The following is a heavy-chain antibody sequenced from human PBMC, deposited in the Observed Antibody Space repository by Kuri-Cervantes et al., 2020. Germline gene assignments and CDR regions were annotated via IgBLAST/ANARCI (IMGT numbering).Heavy chain of an antibody. CDR1: GFTFSSYA. V-gene: IGHV3-48*04. CDR3: ARGTGFDWFDP. J-gene: IGHJ5*02. Sequence: GGSLRLSCTASGFTFSSYAMSWVRQAPGKGLEWVSYISSSGSTIYYADSVKGRFTISRDNAKNSLYLQMNSLRAEDTAVYYCARGTGFDWFDPWGQGTLVTVSS. D-gene: IGHD1-1*01. CDR2: ISSSGSTI.